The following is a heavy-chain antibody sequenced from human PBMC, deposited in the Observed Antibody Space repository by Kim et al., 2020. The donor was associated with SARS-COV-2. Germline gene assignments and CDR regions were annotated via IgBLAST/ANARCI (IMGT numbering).Heavy chain of an antibody. Sequence: GGSLRLSCAASGFTFSSYWMHWVRQAPGKGLVWVSRIKSDGSSTSYADFVKGRFTISRDNAKNTLYLQKNSLRAEDTAVYYCAKGMSGQNRYFYYYGVDVWGQGTTVTVSS. CDR2: IKSDGSST. J-gene: IGHJ6*02. V-gene: IGHV3-74*01. CDR1: GFTFSSYW. D-gene: IGHD1-1*01. CDR3: AKGMSGQNRYFYYYGVDV.